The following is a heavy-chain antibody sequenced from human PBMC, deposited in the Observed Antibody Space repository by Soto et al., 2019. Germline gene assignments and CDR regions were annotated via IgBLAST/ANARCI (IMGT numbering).Heavy chain of an antibody. CDR1: GGTFSSYA. CDR2: IIPIFGTA. D-gene: IGHD6-13*01. J-gene: IGHJ4*02. CDR3: ARGYSSSWAYYFDY. V-gene: IGHV1-69*12. Sequence: QVQLVQSGAEVKKPGSSVKVSCKASGGTFSSYAISWVRQAPGQGLEWMGGIIPIFGTANYAQKFQGRVTITADASTSTACMELSSLRSEDTAVYDCARGYSSSWAYYFDYWGKGTLVTVSS.